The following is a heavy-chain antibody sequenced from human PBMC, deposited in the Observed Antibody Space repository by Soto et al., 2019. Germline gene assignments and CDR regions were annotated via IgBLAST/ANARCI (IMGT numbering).Heavy chain of an antibody. V-gene: IGHV3-23*01. J-gene: IGHJ5*02. CDR3: AKASSTPPNWFDL. CDR2: ISGADDSR. CDR1: GFPFSSYA. Sequence: PGGSLRLSCAVSGFPFSSYAMSWVRQPAGKGLEWVSGISGADDSRYYADSVKRRFTISRDNSKSTLYLQMDSLRAEDTAVYFCAKASSTPPNWFDLWGQGTQVTVSS.